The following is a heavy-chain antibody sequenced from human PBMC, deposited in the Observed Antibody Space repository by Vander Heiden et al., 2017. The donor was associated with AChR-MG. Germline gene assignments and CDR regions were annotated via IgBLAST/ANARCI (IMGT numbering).Heavy chain of an antibody. V-gene: IGHV3-66*01. D-gene: IGHD6-13*01. CDR2: IYSGGST. Sequence: EVQLVESGGGLVQPGGSLRLSCAASGFTVSSNYMSWGRQAPGKGLEWVSVIYSGGSTYYADSVKGRFTISRDNSKNTLYLQMNSLRAEDTAVYYCARVRAAAGPYYYYGMDVWGQGTTVTVSS. CDR3: ARVRAAAGPYYYYGMDV. CDR1: GFTVSSNY. J-gene: IGHJ6*02.